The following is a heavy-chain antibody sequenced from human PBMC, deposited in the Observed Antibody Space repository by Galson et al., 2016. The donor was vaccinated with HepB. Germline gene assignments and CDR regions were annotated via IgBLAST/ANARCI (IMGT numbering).Heavy chain of an antibody. D-gene: IGHD3-16*01. J-gene: IGHJ6*02. CDR3: ARGRGGDV. CDR2: INSDGSST. CDR1: GITFSNYA. Sequence: SLRLSCAASGITFSNYAMHWVRQAPGKGLVWVSRINSDGSSTSYADSVKGRFTISRDNAKNSLYLQMNSLRGEDTAVYYCARGRGGDVWGQGTTVTVSS. V-gene: IGHV3-74*01.